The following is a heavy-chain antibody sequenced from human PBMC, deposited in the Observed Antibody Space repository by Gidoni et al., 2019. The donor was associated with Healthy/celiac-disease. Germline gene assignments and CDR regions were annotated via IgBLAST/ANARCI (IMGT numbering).Heavy chain of an antibody. CDR3: ARDAPRFVVVPAALDY. CDR2: ILYDGSNK. V-gene: IGHV3-33*01. D-gene: IGHD2-2*01. Sequence: QVQLVESGGGVVQPGRSLRLSFAASGFTFSSYGMHWVRQAPGKGLEWVAVILYDGSNKYYADSVKGRFTISRDNSKNTLYLQMNSLRAEDTAVYYCARDAPRFVVVPAALDYWGQGTLVTVSS. CDR1: GFTFSSYG. J-gene: IGHJ4*02.